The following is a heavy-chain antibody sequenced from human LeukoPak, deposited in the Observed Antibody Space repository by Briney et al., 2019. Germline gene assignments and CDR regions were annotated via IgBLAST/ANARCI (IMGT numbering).Heavy chain of an antibody. J-gene: IGHJ4*02. Sequence: SETLSLTCAVYGGSFSGYYWSWIRQPPGKGLEWIGEINQSGSTNYNPSLKSRVTISVDTSKNQFSLKLSSVTAADTAVYYCARGRRGHYWGQGTLVTVSS. V-gene: IGHV4-34*01. CDR3: ARGRRGHY. CDR1: GGSFSGYY. CDR2: INQSGST.